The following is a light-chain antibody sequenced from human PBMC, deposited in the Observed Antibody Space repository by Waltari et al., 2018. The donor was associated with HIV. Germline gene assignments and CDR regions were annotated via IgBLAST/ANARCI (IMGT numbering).Light chain of an antibody. J-gene: IGKJ1*01. CDR1: QNIRRD. CDR3: QQSYSIPRT. CDR2: AAS. Sequence: AIQMTQSPPSLSASVGDRVTITCRASQNIRRDLGWYQQKPGKAPKLLIYAASTLQTGVSSRFRGGGSGTEFTITINGLQSEDSATYYCQQSYSIPRTFGQGTKVEIK. V-gene: IGKV1-6*01.